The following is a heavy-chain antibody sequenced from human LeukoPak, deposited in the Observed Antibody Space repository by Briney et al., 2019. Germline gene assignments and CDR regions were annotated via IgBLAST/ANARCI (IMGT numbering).Heavy chain of an antibody. Sequence: SETLSLTCTVSSGSISSSSYYWGWIRQPPGKGLEWIGSIYHSGSTYYNPSLKSRVTISVDTSKSQFSLKLSSVTAADTAMYYCARDRVYYYDSSGYIDYWGQGTLVTVSS. CDR1: SGSISSSSYY. V-gene: IGHV4-39*07. J-gene: IGHJ4*02. CDR2: IYHSGST. D-gene: IGHD3-22*01. CDR3: ARDRVYYYDSSGYIDY.